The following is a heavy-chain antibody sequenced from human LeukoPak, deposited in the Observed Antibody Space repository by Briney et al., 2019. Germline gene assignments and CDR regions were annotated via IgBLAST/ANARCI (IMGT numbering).Heavy chain of an antibody. CDR3: ARGARITMVRGVRSNWFDP. CDR2: INPNSGGT. V-gene: IGHV1-2*02. Sequence: ASVKVSCKASGYTFTGYYMHWVRQAPGQGLEWMGWINPNSGGTNYAQKFQGRVTMTRDTSISTAYMELSRLRSDDTAVYYCARGARITMVRGVRSNWFDPWGQETLVTVSS. J-gene: IGHJ5*02. CDR1: GYTFTGYY. D-gene: IGHD3-10*01.